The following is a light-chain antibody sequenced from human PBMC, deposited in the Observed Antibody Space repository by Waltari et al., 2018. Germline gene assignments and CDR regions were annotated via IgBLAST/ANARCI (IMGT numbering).Light chain of an antibody. CDR2: AAS. CDR1: QDISNY. V-gene: IGKV1-17*03. CDR3: LQHHTYPLT. Sequence: DIQMTQSPSAMSASVGDRVTIPCRANQDISNYLAWFQQKAGKVPNLLIYAASDLQSGVPSMFSGSGSRTEFTLTISNLQPDDFATYYCLQHHTYPLTFGGGTKVEI. J-gene: IGKJ4*01.